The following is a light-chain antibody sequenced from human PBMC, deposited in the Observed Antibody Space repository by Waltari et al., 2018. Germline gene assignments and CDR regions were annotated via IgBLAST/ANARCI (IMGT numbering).Light chain of an antibody. CDR2: VNSDGTH. V-gene: IGLV4-69*01. CDR3: QTWGPGTVV. Sequence: QLVLTQSPSASASLGASVKLTCTLSSGHSTYTIAWHQQQPEKGPRYLMRVNSDGTHSKGDGIPDRFAGSTSGGERHLTISSLQSEDEADYYCQTWGPGTVVFGGGTKLTVL. J-gene: IGLJ2*01. CDR1: SGHSTYT.